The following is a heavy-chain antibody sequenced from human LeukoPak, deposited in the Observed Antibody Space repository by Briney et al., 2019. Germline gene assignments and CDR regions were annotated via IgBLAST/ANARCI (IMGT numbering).Heavy chain of an antibody. CDR2: ISYDGSNK. Sequence: GGSLRLSCAASGFTFSSYGMHWVRQAPGKGLEWVAVISYDGSNKYYADSVKGRFTISRDNSKNTLYLQMNSLRAEDTAVYYCAKSGTMVRGVIIKNDAFDIWGQGTMVTVSS. J-gene: IGHJ3*02. CDR1: GFTFSSYG. V-gene: IGHV3-30*18. CDR3: AKSGTMVRGVIIKNDAFDI. D-gene: IGHD3-10*01.